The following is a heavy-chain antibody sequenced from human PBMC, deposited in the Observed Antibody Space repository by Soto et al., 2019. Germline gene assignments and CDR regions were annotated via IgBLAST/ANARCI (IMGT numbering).Heavy chain of an antibody. CDR3: ARDKITGLFDY. V-gene: IGHV4-30-4*01. CDR1: GGSISSGDYY. D-gene: IGHD2-8*02. J-gene: IGHJ4*02. Sequence: SETLSLTCTVSGGSISSGDYYWSWIRQPPGKGLEWIGYIYYSGSTNYNPSLKSRVTISVDTSKNQLSLKLTSVTAADTAVYYCARDKITGLFDYWGQGTLVTV. CDR2: IYYSGST.